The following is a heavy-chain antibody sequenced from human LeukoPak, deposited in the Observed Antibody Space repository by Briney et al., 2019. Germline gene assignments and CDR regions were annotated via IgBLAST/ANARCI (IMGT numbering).Heavy chain of an antibody. V-gene: IGHV4-59*01. Sequence: KSSETLSLTSTVSGVSISSYYWSWIRQPPGQGLKWIGDIYYSGRTNYNPSLKSRVTISVDTSKNQFSLKLSAVTAADTAVYYCARDDRYSSSSGYFQHCVQGSLVTVSS. D-gene: IGHD6-6*01. CDR2: IYYSGRT. CDR1: GVSISSYY. J-gene: IGHJ1*01. CDR3: ARDDRYSSSSGYFQH.